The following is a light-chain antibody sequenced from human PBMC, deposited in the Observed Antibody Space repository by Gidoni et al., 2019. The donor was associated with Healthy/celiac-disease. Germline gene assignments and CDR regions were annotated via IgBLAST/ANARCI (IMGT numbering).Light chain of an antibody. CDR1: QSISSY. V-gene: IGKV1-39*01. CDR3: QQSYPTPWT. J-gene: IGKJ1*01. CDR2: AAS. Sequence: DIQMTQSPSSLSASVGARVTITCRARQSISSYLNWYQTKPGKAPKLLIYAASSLQSGVPSRFSGSGSGTDFTLTISSLQPEDFATYYCQQSYPTPWTFGQGTKVEIK.